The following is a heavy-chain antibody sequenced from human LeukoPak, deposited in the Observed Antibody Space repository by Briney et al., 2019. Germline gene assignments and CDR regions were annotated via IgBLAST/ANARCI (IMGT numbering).Heavy chain of an antibody. D-gene: IGHD6-19*01. CDR3: AIVIAVAGPATFY. CDR2: ISHSGDTT. CDR1: GFTFSSYA. V-gene: IGHV3-23*01. J-gene: IGHJ4*02. Sequence: GESLRLSCAASGFTFSSYAMSWVRQAPGKGLEWVSSISHSGDTTYNADSVKGGSTTSRDNSKNTMYLQMNSLRAGDTALYYCAIVIAVAGPATFYWGQGTLATVSS.